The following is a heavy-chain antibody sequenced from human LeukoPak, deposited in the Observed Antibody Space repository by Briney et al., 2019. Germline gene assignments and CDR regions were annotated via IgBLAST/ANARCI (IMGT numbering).Heavy chain of an antibody. CDR2: IWYDGSNK. D-gene: IGHD1-26*01. CDR3: ARGAPSGSYYGY. CDR1: GFTFSSYG. J-gene: IGHJ4*02. V-gene: IGHV3-33*01. Sequence: GGSLRLSCAASGFTFSSYGMHWVRQAPGKGLEWVAVIWYDGSNKYYADSVKGRFTISRDNSKNTLYLQMNSLRAEDTAVYYCARGAPSGSYYGYCGQGTLVTVSS.